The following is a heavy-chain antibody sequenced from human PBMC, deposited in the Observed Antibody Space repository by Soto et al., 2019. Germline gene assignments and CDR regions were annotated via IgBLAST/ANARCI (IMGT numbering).Heavy chain of an antibody. CDR1: GFTFSSYA. CDR2: IKQDGSEK. CDR3: ARDRGYSYGSALDY. D-gene: IGHD5-18*01. J-gene: IGHJ4*02. Sequence: GGSLRLSCAASGFTFSSYAMSWVRQAPGKGLEWVANIKQDGSEKYYVDSVKGRFTISRDNAKNSLYLQMNSLRAEDTAVYYCARDRGYSYGSALDYWGQGTLVTVSS. V-gene: IGHV3-7*05.